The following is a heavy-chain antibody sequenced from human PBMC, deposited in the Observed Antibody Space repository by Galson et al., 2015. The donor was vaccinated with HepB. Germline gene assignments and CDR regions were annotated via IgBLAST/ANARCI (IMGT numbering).Heavy chain of an antibody. Sequence: SLRLSCAASGLTFSSYTMNWVRQTPGKGLQWVSYISTNGATIHYADSVKGRFTISRDNSKNTLYLQMNSLRAEDTAMYYCASTPMVAFGGVTRFDYWGQGTPVTVSS. CDR3: ASTPMVAFGGVTRFDY. V-gene: IGHV3-48*01. J-gene: IGHJ4*02. CDR2: ISTNGATI. CDR1: GLTFSSYT. D-gene: IGHD3-16*01.